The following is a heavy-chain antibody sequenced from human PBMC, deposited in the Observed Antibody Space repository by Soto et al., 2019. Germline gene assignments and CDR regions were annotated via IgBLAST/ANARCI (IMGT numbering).Heavy chain of an antibody. CDR1: GYTFTSYG. CDR2: ISAYNGNT. J-gene: IGHJ4*02. V-gene: IGHV1-18*01. Sequence: QVQLVQSGAEVKKSGASVKVSCKASGYTFTSYGISWVRQAPGQGLEWMGWISAYNGNTNYAQKLQGRVTMTTDTSTSKAYMELRSLSSDDTAVYYCATGWFGEFVYYFDYWGQGTLVTVSS. CDR3: ATGWFGEFVYYFDY. D-gene: IGHD3-10*01.